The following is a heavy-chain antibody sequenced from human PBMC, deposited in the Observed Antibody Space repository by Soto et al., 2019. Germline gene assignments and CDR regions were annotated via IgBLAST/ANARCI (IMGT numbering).Heavy chain of an antibody. J-gene: IGHJ3*01. CDR1: GFSLTTNGEG. CDR2: IYWDGNQ. D-gene: IGHD6-13*01. CDR3: AHRRARAAGRDDAYDV. Sequence: QITLKESGPTLVKPTQTLTLTCIFSGFSLTTNGEGVGWIRQPPGRSLEWLALIYWDGNQRYRPSLQSRFTLTXXTXRXXGVLTMTNMDPVDTATYYCAHRRARAAGRDDAYDVWGQGTLVVVSS. V-gene: IGHV2-5*02.